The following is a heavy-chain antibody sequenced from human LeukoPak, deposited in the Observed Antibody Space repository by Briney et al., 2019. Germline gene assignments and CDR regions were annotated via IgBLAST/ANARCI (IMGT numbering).Heavy chain of an antibody. CDR1: GFTLSDAW. V-gene: IGHV3-15*01. D-gene: IGHD2-15*01. CDR3: LPLIYSWGP. J-gene: IGHJ4*02. CDR2: IKSKNDGGTA. Sequence: PGGSLRLSCAASGFTLSDAWMTWVRQAPGKGLEWVGRIKSKNDGGTADYAAPVKGRFTVSRDDSKNTLYLQMNSLKTEDTAFYYCLPLIYSWGPGGQGTLVIVSS.